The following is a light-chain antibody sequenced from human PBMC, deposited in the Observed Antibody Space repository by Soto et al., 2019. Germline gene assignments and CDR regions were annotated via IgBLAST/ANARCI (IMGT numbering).Light chain of an antibody. J-gene: IGLJ2*01. V-gene: IGLV2-14*01. CDR3: SSYTSMITVV. CDR1: GSDVGAYNS. CDR2: EVI. Sequence: SDLTYPASVSGSPGQAITISCTGTGSDVGAYNSISWYQQHPGKAPKLIIYEVINRPSGVSNRFSGSKSGNTASLTISGLQPEDEPDYYCSSYTSMITVVFGGGPKVNVL.